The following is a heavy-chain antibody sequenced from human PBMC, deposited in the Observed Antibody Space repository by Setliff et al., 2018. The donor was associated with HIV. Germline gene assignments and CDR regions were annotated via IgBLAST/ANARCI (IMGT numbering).Heavy chain of an antibody. J-gene: IGHJ3*02. D-gene: IGHD1-26*01. CDR1: GYTFTSYG. CDR3: ARDSEWGSYIFWTFDI. CDR2: ISAYNGNT. V-gene: IGHV1-18*01. Sequence: ASVKVSCKASGYTFTSYGISWVRQAPGQGLEWMGWISAYNGNTNYAQKLQGRVTMTTDTSPSTAYMELRSLRSDDTAVYYCARDSEWGSYIFWTFDIWGQGTMVTVSS.